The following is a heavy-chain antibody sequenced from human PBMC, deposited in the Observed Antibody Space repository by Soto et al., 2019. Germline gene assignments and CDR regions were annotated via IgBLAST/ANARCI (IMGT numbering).Heavy chain of an antibody. D-gene: IGHD2-15*01. V-gene: IGHV3-23*01. CDR1: GFIFSNYG. J-gene: IGHJ4*02. CDR3: AKRSLYCRGGTCSTFYFDY. CDR2: FGGPGGAT. Sequence: EVQLLESGGALVQPGGSLRLSCAASGFIFSNYGMSWVRQAPGKGLAWVSTFGGPGGATYYADSVKGRFTISRDNSKNTLYLQMNSLRVEDTAVYYCAKRSLYCRGGTCSTFYFDYWGQGTLLTVSS.